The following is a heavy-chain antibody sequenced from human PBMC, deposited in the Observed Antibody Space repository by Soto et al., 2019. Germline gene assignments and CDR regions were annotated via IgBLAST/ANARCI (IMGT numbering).Heavy chain of an antibody. J-gene: IGHJ4*02. Sequence: SETLSLTCTVSGGSISSSSYYWGWIRQPPGKGLEWIGSIYYSGSTYYNPSLKSRVTISVDTSKNQFSLKLSSVTAADTAVYYCARDRRVVRGVTDYWGQGTLVTVSS. V-gene: IGHV4-39*07. CDR2: IYYSGST. D-gene: IGHD3-10*01. CDR3: ARDRRVVRGVTDY. CDR1: GGSISSSSYY.